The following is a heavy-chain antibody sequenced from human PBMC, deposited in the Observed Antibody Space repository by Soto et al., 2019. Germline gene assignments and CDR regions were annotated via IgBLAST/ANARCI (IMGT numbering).Heavy chain of an antibody. Sequence: GGSLRLSCAASGFTFSSSAMSWVGQAPGKGLEWVSAISGRGGSTYYADSVKGRFIISSDNSTITLYLLMYSLRAEDTAVYDCAKGVRDYNDSSSYLYFDYWGQGTLCIVSS. V-gene: IGHV3-23*01. CDR3: AKGVRDYNDSSSYLYFDY. CDR1: GFTFSSSA. J-gene: IGHJ4*02. CDR2: ISGRGGST. D-gene: IGHD3-22*01.